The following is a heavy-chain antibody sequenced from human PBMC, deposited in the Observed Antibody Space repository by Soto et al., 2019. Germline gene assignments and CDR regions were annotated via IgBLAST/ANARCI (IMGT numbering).Heavy chain of an antibody. V-gene: IGHV4-34*01. J-gene: IGHJ4*02. D-gene: IGHD1-26*01. CDR2: INHSGST. Sequence: KASETLSLTCAVYGGSFSGYYWSWIRQPPGKGLEWIGEINHSGSTNYNPSLKSRVTISVDTSKNQFSLKLSSVTAADTAAYYCAGVRGGSRGYYFDYWGQGTLVTVSS. CDR3: AGVRGGSRGYYFDY. CDR1: GGSFSGYY.